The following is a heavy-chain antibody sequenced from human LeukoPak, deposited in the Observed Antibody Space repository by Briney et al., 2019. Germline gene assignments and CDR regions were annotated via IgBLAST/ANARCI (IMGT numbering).Heavy chain of an antibody. Sequence: GSLRLSFAASGFTFSNAWMSWVRQAPGKGLEWVGRIYTSGSTNYNPSLKSRVTMSVDTSKNQFSLKLSSVTAADTAVYYCARSRSRRHDFWSGPPYYFDYWGQGTLVTVSS. CDR2: IYTSGST. J-gene: IGHJ4*02. CDR3: ARSRSRRHDFWSGPPYYFDY. V-gene: IGHV4-59*10. CDR1: GFTFSNAW. D-gene: IGHD3-3*01.